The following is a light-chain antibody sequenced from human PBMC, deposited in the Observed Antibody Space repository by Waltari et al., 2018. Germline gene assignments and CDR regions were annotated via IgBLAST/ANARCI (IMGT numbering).Light chain of an antibody. J-gene: IGLJ1*01. CDR2: DEG. CDR1: KIGRKN. CDR3: QVWDSGSNHYV. Sequence: SYELTQPPSVPVAPGQTARITCDGDKIGRKNVHWYQHKPGRAPVPVVYDEGDRPSGIPERFSGSNSGNTAALTISRVDAGDEAEYYCQVWDSGSNHYVFGTVTKVTVL. V-gene: IGLV3-21*02.